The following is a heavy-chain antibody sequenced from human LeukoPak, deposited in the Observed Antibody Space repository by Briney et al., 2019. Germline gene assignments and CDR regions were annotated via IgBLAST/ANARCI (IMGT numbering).Heavy chain of an antibody. V-gene: IGHV1-69*13. D-gene: IGHD5-24*01. Sequence: ASVKVSCKASGGTFSSYAISWVRQAPGQGLEWMGGIIPIFGTANYAQKFQGRVTITADESTSTAYMELSSLRSEDTAVYYCARDSEQRWLQFLGAFDIWGQGTMVTVSS. CDR1: GGTFSSYA. J-gene: IGHJ3*02. CDR3: ARDSEQRWLQFLGAFDI. CDR2: IIPIFGTA.